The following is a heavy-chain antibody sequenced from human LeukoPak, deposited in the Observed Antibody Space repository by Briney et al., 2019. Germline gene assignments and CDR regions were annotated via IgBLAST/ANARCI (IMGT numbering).Heavy chain of an antibody. V-gene: IGHV4-59*01. CDR1: GVSISSYY. CDR2: IYYSENT. J-gene: IGHJ4*02. CDR3: AGGNFYDSSGHPYHFHY. Sequence: NPSETLSLTCTVSGVSISSYYWSWIRQPPGKGLEWIGYIYYSENTNYNSSLKSRVTISEDTSKNQFSLNLTSVTAADTAVYYCAGGNFYDSSGHPYHFHYWGQGTLVTVPS. D-gene: IGHD3-22*01.